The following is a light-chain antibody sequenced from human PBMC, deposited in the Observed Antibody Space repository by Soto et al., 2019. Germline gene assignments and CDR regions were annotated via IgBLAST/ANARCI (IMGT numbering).Light chain of an antibody. J-gene: IGLJ2*01. V-gene: IGLV2-14*01. Sequence: QSALTQPASVSGSPGQSITISCTGTSSDIGGYNYVSWYQLRPGKAPKVMIYEDTHRPAGVSNRFSGSKSGNTASLTIFGLQAEDEADYYCISYTSSSTLLFGGGTKLTVL. CDR2: EDT. CDR3: ISYTSSSTLL. CDR1: SSDIGGYNY.